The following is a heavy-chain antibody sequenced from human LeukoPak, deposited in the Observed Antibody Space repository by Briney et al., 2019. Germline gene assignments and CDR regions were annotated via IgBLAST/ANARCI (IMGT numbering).Heavy chain of an antibody. Sequence: PGGSLRLSCAASGFTFRDYYMIWMRQAPGKGLEWVSYISSDGTYTNYADSVKGRFTLSRDNAKNSLWLQMNSLRAEDSAVYYCARDVRDTSGYYYFDYWGQGSLVTFSS. V-gene: IGHV3-11*06. CDR2: ISSDGTYT. D-gene: IGHD3-22*01. CDR3: ARDVRDTSGYYYFDY. CDR1: GFTFRDYY. J-gene: IGHJ4*02.